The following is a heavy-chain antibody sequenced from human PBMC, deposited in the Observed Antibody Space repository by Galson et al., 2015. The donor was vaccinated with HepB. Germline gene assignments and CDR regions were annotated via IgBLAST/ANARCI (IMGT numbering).Heavy chain of an antibody. CDR3: ARGGISRLSGSYSPWDNYGMDV. Sequence: SVKVSCKASGYIFSSYEIHWVRQATGQGLEWMGWMNPNRADTGYTEKFQGRVTLTWDTSISTAYMDLSSLRSEDTAVYYCARGGISRLSGSYSPWDNYGMDVWGQGTTVTVSS. J-gene: IGHJ6*02. V-gene: IGHV1-8*01. CDR2: MNPNRADT. D-gene: IGHD3-10*01. CDR1: GYIFSSYE.